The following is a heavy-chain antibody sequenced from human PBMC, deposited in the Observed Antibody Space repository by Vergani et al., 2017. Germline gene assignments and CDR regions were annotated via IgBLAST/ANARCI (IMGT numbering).Heavy chain of an antibody. D-gene: IGHD3-10*01. V-gene: IGHV4-34*01. CDR3: ARTRRLYYYGSGIYYGV. Sequence: QVQLQQWGAGLLKPSETLSLTCAVYGGSFSGYYWSWIRQPPGKGLEWIGEINHSGSTNYNPSLKSRVTISVDTSKNQFSLKLSSVTAADTAVYYCARTRRLYYYGSGIYYGVWGQGTLVTVSS. CDR1: GGSFSGYY. J-gene: IGHJ4*02. CDR2: INHSGST.